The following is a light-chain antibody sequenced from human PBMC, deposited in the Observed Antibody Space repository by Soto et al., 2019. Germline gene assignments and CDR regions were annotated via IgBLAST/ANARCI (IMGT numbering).Light chain of an antibody. CDR3: QHYKTWPLA. V-gene: IGKV3-15*01. J-gene: IGKJ4*01. CDR1: QSVDSY. Sequence: EIVLTQSPASLSLSPGERATLSCRASQSVDSYLVWYQQKPGQAPRLLIHGATTRATGIPARFSGSGSGTEFTLTISSLQSEDFAVYYCQHYKTWPLAFGGGTKVDIK. CDR2: GAT.